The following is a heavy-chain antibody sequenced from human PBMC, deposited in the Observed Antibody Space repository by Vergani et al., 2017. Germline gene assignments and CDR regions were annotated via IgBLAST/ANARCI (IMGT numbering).Heavy chain of an antibody. Sequence: QVQLVESGGGVVQPGRSLRLSCAASGFTFSSYAMHWVRQAPGKGLEWVAVISYDGSNKYYADSVKGRFTSSRDNSKNTLYLQMNSLRAEDTAVYYCAREGGAQAFDIWGQGTMVTVSS. CDR2: ISYDGSNK. V-gene: IGHV3-30-3*01. CDR3: AREGGAQAFDI. J-gene: IGHJ3*02. CDR1: GFTFSSYA. D-gene: IGHD1-26*01.